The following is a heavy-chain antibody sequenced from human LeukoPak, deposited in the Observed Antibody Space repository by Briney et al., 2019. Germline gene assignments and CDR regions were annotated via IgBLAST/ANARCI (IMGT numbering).Heavy chain of an antibody. CDR1: GXTFDDYG. CDR2: INWNGGST. V-gene: IGHV3-20*04. D-gene: IGHD3-22*01. Sequence: GGSLRLSCAASGXTFDDYGMSWVRQAPGKGLEWVSGINWNGGSTGYADSVKGRFTISRDNAKNSLYLQMNSLRAEDTASYYCARDDYDSSGQFYGMDVWGQGTTVTVSS. J-gene: IGHJ6*02. CDR3: ARDDYDSSGQFYGMDV.